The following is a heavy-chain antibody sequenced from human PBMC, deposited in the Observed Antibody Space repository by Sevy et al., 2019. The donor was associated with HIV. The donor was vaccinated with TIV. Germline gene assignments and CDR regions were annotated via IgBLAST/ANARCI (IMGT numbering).Heavy chain of an antibody. J-gene: IGHJ4*02. CDR1: GFTSSSYA. CDR2: ISGSGGST. Sequence: GGSLRLSCAASGFTSSSYAMSWVRQAPGKGLEWVSAISGSGGSTYYADSVKGRFTISRDNSKNTRYLQMNSLRAEDTAVYYCAKNGGYYGSGDHDYWGQGTLVTVSS. D-gene: IGHD3-10*01. CDR3: AKNGGYYGSGDHDY. V-gene: IGHV3-23*01.